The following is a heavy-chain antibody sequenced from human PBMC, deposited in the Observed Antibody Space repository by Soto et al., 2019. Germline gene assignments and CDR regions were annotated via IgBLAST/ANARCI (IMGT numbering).Heavy chain of an antibody. V-gene: IGHV3-7*05. CDR3: ARDRRYGLDF. Sequence: GGSLRLSCAASGFTFSSFWMSWVRQAPGKGLEWVANINRDGSEKYYVDSVKGRFTISRDNAKNSLYLQMSSLRAEDTALYYCARDRRYGLDFWGQGTLVTV. D-gene: IGHD4-17*01. CDR2: INRDGSEK. J-gene: IGHJ4*02. CDR1: GFTFSSFW.